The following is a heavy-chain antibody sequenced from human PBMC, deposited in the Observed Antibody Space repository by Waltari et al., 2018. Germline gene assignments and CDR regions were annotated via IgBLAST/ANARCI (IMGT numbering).Heavy chain of an antibody. CDR3: AVETVAYAFDI. J-gene: IGHJ3*02. CDR1: GYTFTGYY. V-gene: IGHV1-2*02. CDR2: TNPNSGGT. Sequence: QVQLVQSGAEVKKPGASVKVSCKASGYTFTGYYMHCVRQAPGQGREWMGWTNPNSGGTNYAQKFQVRVTMTRDTSISTAYMGLSRLRSDDTAVYYCAVETVAYAFDIWGQGTMVTVSS.